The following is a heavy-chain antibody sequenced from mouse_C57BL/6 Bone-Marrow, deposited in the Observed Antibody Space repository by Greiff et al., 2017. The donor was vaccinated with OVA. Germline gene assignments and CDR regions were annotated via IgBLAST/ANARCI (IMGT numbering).Heavy chain of an antibody. J-gene: IGHJ3*01. CDR3: ASDTLYYALAWFAY. CDR2: IYPGSGST. CDR1: GYTFTSYW. D-gene: IGHD1-1*01. Sequence: QVQLKESGAELVKPGASVKMSCKASGYTFTSYWITWVKQRPGQGLEWIGDIYPGSGSTNYNEKFKSKATLTVDTSSSTAYMQISSLTSESSPIYYCASDTLYYALAWFAYWGQGTLVTVSA. V-gene: IGHV1-55*01.